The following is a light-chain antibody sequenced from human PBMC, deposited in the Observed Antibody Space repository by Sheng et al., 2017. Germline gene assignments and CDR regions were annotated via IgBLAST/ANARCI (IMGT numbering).Light chain of an antibody. CDR2: AAS. V-gene: IGKV1-6*01. CDR3: LQDYNFPRT. CDR1: QNIRND. Sequence: AIQMTQSPSSLTASVGDRVIITCRASQNIRNDLGWYQQKPGKAPKLLIYAASSLQSGVPSRFSGGGSGTDFTLTINSLQPDDFATYYCLQDYNFPRTFGQGTKVEIK. J-gene: IGKJ1*01.